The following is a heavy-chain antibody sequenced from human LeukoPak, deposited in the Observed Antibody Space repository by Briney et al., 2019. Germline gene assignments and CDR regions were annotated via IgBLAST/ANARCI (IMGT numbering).Heavy chain of an antibody. J-gene: IGHJ6*02. Sequence: GGSLRLSCAASGFTFSSYAMSWVRQAPGKGLEWVSAISGSGISTYYADSVKGRFTICRDNSKNTLYLQMNSLRAEDTAVYYCAKDHGWDVYYDNGMDVWGQGTTVTVSS. V-gene: IGHV3-23*01. CDR1: GFTFSSYA. CDR2: ISGSGIST. CDR3: AKDHGWDVYYDNGMDV. D-gene: IGHD3-10*01.